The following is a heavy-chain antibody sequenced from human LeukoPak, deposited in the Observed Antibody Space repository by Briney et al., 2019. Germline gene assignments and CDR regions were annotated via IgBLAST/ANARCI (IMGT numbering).Heavy chain of an antibody. D-gene: IGHD2-2*01. CDR3: AKGVIGVVPAALYYYGMDV. CDR2: ISYDGSNK. J-gene: IGHJ6*02. V-gene: IGHV3-30*04. CDR1: GFTFSSYA. Sequence: PGGSLRLSCAASGFTFSSYAMSWVRQAPGKGLEWVAVISYDGSNKYYADSVKGRFTISRDNSKNTLYLQMNSLRAEDTAVYYCAKGVIGVVPAALYYYGMDVWGQGTTVTVSS.